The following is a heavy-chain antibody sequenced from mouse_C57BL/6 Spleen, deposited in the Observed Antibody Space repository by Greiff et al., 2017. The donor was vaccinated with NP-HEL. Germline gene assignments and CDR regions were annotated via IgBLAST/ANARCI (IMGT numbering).Heavy chain of an antibody. D-gene: IGHD2-5*01. V-gene: IGHV1-22*01. CDR2: INPNNGGT. Sequence: EVQLVESGPELVKPGASVKMSCKASGYTFTDYNMHWVKQSHGKSLEWIGYINPNNGGTSYNQKFKGKATLTVNKSSSTAYMELRSLTSEDSAVYYCAIGRYSNYDYWGQGTTLTVSS. CDR3: AIGRYSNYDY. J-gene: IGHJ2*01. CDR1: GYTFTDYN.